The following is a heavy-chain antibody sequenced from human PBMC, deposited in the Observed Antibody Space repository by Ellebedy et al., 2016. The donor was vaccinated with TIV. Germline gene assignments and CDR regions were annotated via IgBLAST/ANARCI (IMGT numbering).Heavy chain of an antibody. D-gene: IGHD3-10*01. CDR1: GGSISSYY. CDR3: ARDIYGSGSTPDY. J-gene: IGHJ4*02. Sequence: MPSETLSLTCTVSGGSISSYYWSWIRQPPGKGLEWIGYIYYSGSTNYNPSLKSRVTISVDTSKNQFSLKLSSVTAADTAVYYCARDIYGSGSTPDYWGQGTLVTVSS. V-gene: IGHV4-59*01. CDR2: IYYSGST.